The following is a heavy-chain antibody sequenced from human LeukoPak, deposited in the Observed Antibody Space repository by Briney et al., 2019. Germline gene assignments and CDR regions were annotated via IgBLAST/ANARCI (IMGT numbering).Heavy chain of an antibody. CDR3: AKDLRYYYDSSGYSDY. Sequence: GGSLRLSCAASGFTFSSYAMSWVRQAPGKGLEWVSAISGSGGSTYYADSVKGRFTISRDNSKNTLYLQMSSLRAEDTAVYYCAKDLRYYYDSSGYSDYWGQGTLVTVSS. D-gene: IGHD3-22*01. CDR2: ISGSGGST. V-gene: IGHV3-23*01. CDR1: GFTFSSYA. J-gene: IGHJ4*02.